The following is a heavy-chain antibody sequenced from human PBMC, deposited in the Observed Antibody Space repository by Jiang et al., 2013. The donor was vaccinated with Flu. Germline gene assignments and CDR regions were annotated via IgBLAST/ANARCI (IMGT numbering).Heavy chain of an antibody. V-gene: IGHV1-69*04. CDR3: VRDVDRGKWFDP. CDR2: IIPILGEA. D-gene: IGHD3-10*01. Sequence: SGAEVKKPGSSVKVSCKASGGTFNSYPISWVRQAPGQGLEWMGRIIPILGEANYAQKFQGRVTIIADKSTSAGYMELSSLRSEDTAVYYCVRDVDRGKWFDPWGQGTLVIVSS. CDR1: GGTFNSYP. J-gene: IGHJ5*02.